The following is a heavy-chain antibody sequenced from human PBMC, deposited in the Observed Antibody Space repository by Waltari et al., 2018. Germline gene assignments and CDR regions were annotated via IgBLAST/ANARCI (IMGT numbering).Heavy chain of an antibody. V-gene: IGHV3-30-3*01. CDR3: AKGSTIFGVVVGFDY. CDR1: GFTFSSYA. Sequence: QVQLVESGGGVVQPGRSLRLSCAASGFTFSSYAMHWVRQAPGKGLEWVAVISYDGSNKYYADSVKGRFTISRDNSKNTLYLQMNSLRAEDTAVYYCAKGSTIFGVVVGFDYWGQGTLVTVSS. D-gene: IGHD3-3*01. J-gene: IGHJ4*02. CDR2: ISYDGSNK.